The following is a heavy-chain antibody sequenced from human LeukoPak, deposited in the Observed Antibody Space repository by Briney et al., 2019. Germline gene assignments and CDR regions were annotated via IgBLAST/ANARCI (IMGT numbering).Heavy chain of an antibody. CDR2: ISSSDYA. Sequence: GGSLRLSCAASGFIFSPSGMTWVRQAPGKGLEWVSTISSSDYASYTDSVKGRFTISRDNAKNSLYLQMNSLRAEDTAVYYCARDRCSGGSCYSGYYYMDVWGKGTTVTVSS. V-gene: IGHV3-21*01. CDR1: GFIFSPSG. CDR3: ARDRCSGGSCYSGYYYMDV. J-gene: IGHJ6*03. D-gene: IGHD2-15*01.